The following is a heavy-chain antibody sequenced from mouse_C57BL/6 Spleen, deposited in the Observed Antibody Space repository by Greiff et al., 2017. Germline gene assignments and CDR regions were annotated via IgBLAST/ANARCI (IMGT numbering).Heavy chain of an antibody. V-gene: IGHV1-50*01. D-gene: IGHD2-2*01. CDR3: ARLVTPGNFDY. CDR2: IDPSDSYT. J-gene: IGHJ2*01. Sequence: PGQGLEWIGEIDPSDSYTNYNQKFKGKATLTVDTSSSTAYMQLSSLTSEDSAVYYCARLVTPGNFDYWGQGTTLTVSS.